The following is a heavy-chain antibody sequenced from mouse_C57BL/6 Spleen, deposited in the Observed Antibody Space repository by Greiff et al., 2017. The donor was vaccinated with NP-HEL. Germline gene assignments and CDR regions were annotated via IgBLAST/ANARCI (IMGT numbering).Heavy chain of an antibody. V-gene: IGHV1-42*01. CDR3: ARDEDCFAY. CDR1: GYSFTGYY. J-gene: IGHJ3*01. Sequence: DVQLQESGPELVKPGASVKISCKASGYSFTGYYMNWVKQSPEKSLEWIGEINPSTGGTTYNQKFKAKATLTVDKSSSTAYMQLKSLTSEDSAVYYCARDEDCFAYWGQGTLVTVSA. CDR2: INPSTGGT.